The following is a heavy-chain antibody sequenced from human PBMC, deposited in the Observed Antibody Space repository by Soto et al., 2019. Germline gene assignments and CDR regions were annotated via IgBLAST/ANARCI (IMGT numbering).Heavy chain of an antibody. J-gene: IGHJ5*02. CDR2: TSYTGTT. V-gene: IGHV4-59*01. D-gene: IGHD1-26*01. Sequence: SETLSLTCIVSGGSITPYHWSWIRQFSGKGLEWIAYTSYTGTTNYNPSLQSRVTISMDTSKNQLSLKLTSMTAANTAVYYCAIDMHAGFTRYFDPWGQGTLVTVCS. CDR1: GGSITPYH. CDR3: AIDMHAGFTRYFDP.